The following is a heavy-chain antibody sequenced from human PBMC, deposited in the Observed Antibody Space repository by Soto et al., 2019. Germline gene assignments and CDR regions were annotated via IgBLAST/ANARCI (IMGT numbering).Heavy chain of an antibody. CDR2: IFSNDEK. Sequence: SGPTLVNPTETLTLTCTVSGFSLSNARMGVSWIRQPPGKALEWLAHIFSNDEKSYSTSLKSRLTISKDTSKSQVVLTMTNMDPVDTATYYCARTATGYCSGGSCYYPYYYYYMDVWGKGTTVTVSS. J-gene: IGHJ6*03. D-gene: IGHD2-15*01. V-gene: IGHV2-26*01. CDR1: GFSLSNARMG. CDR3: ARTATGYCSGGSCYYPYYYYYMDV.